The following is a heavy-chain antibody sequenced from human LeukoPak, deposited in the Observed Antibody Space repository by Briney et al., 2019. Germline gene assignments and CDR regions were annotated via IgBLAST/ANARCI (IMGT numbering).Heavy chain of an antibody. V-gene: IGHV3-66*04. CDR2: IYSGTST. CDR1: GFTVSSNY. D-gene: IGHD4-17*01. J-gene: IGHJ3*02. Sequence: GGSLRLSCVASGFTVSSNYMSWVRQAPGKGLEGVSVIYSGTSTYYTDSVKGRFTISRDNSKNTLYLQMNSLRAEDTAVYYCARHPPSVTLIRGAFDIWGHGTMVTVSS. CDR3: ARHPPSVTLIRGAFDI.